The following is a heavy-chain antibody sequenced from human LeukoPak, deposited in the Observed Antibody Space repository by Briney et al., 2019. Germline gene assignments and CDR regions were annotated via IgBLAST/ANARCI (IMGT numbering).Heavy chain of an antibody. Sequence: GGSLRLSCAASGFTFSSYAMSWVRQAPGKGLEWVSAISGSGGSTYYADSVKGRFTISRDNSKNTLYLQMNSLRAEDTAVYYCAKVPGYSSGWSENWFDPWGQGTLVTVSS. CDR1: GFTFSSYA. CDR3: AKVPGYSSGWSENWFDP. J-gene: IGHJ5*02. V-gene: IGHV3-23*01. D-gene: IGHD6-19*01. CDR2: ISGSGGST.